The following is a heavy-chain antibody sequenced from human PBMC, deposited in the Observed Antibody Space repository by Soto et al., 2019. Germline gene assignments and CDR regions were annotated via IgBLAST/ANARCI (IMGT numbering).Heavy chain of an antibody. J-gene: IGHJ5*02. CDR2: IYHSGST. Sequence: QVQLQESGPGLVKPSGTLSLTCAVSGDSISSSNWWTWVRQSPGKGLEWIGEIYHSGSTNYNPSLKSRVTISLDRSNNQFSPKLNSVTAADTAVYYCAKRGSHRWFDPWGQGTLVTVSS. D-gene: IGHD1-26*01. CDR3: AKRGSHRWFDP. V-gene: IGHV4-4*02. CDR1: GDSISSSNW.